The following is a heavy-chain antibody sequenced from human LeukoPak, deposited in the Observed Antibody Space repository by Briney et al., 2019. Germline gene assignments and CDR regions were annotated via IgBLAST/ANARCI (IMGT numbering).Heavy chain of an antibody. CDR1: GFTFSSYA. V-gene: IGHV3-7*01. CDR2: IKQDGSEK. J-gene: IGHJ5*02. D-gene: IGHD6-13*01. CDR3: AREDNSNWPTINWFDP. Sequence: QPGGSLRLSCAASGFTFSSYAMSWVRQAPGKGLEWVANIKQDGSEKYYVDSVKGRFTISRDNAKNSLYLQMYSLRAEDTAVYYCAREDNSNWPTINWFDPWGQGTLVTVSS.